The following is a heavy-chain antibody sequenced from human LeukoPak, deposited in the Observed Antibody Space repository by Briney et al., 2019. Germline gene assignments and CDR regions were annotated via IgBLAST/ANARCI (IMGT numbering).Heavy chain of an antibody. J-gene: IGHJ6*04. CDR1: GVSFSGYY. D-gene: IGHD6-19*01. Sequence: SETLSLTCAVYGVSFSGYYWSWIRQPPGKGLEWIGEINHGGSTNYNTSLKSRVTISVDTSKNQFSLKLSSVTAADTAVYYCARGGGSGWYYYYYGMDVWGKGTTVTVSS. CDR3: ARGGGSGWYYYYYGMDV. CDR2: INHGGST. V-gene: IGHV4-34*01.